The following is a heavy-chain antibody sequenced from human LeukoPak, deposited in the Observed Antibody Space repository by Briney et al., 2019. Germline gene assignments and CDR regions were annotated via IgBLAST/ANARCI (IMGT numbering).Heavy chain of an antibody. V-gene: IGHV1-8*01. J-gene: IGHJ1*01. CDR2: MNPNSGNT. CDR3: AISTVVTHAEYFQH. Sequence: ASVKVSCKASGYTFTNYDINWVRQATGQGLEWMGWMNPNSGNTGYAQKFQGRVTMTRNTSISTAYMELSSLRSEDTAVYYCAISTVVTHAEYFQHWGQGTLVTVSS. CDR1: GYTFTNYD. D-gene: IGHD4-23*01.